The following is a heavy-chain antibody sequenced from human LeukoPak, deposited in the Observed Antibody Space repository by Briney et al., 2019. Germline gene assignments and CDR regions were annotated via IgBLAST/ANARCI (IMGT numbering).Heavy chain of an antibody. J-gene: IGHJ6*03. V-gene: IGHV1-24*01. Sequence: GASVKVSCKVSGYTLTELSMHWVRQAPGKGLEWMGGFDPEDGETIYAQKFQGRVTMTEDTSTDTAYMELSSLRSEDTAVYYCARLYYYGSGGAPSGYYMDVWGKGTTVTVSS. CDR3: ARLYYYGSGGAPSGYYMDV. CDR1: GYTLTELS. CDR2: FDPEDGET. D-gene: IGHD3-10*01.